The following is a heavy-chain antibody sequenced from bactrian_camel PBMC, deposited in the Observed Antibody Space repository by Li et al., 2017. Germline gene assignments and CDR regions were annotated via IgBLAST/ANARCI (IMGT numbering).Heavy chain of an antibody. CDR2: IDSDGQT. Sequence: QLVESGGGSVQAGGSLRLSCIASGDKGDMECLTWLRQVAGKEREAVAAIDSDGQTSYADSVRARLSISRDNAKNVLYLQMNNLKPEDTAMYYCAADGLSGSGVVGVPYYTYSGQGTQVTVS. CDR1: GDKGDMEC. J-gene: IGHJ4*01. D-gene: IGHD2*01. V-gene: IGHV3S53*01.